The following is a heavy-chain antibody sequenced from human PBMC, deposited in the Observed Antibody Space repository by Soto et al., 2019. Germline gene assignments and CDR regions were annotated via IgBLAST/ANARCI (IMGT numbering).Heavy chain of an antibody. CDR2: ISSSSSYI. D-gene: IGHD5-12*01. CDR1: GFTFSSYS. CDR3: LVATRDFDY. J-gene: IGHJ4*02. V-gene: IGHV3-21*01. Sequence: EVQLVESGGGLVKPGGSLRLSCAASGFTFSSYSMNWVRQAPGKGLEWVSSISSSSSYIYYADSVKGRFTISRDNAKNSLYLQMNCLRAEDTAVYYCLVATRDFDYWGQGTLVTVSS.